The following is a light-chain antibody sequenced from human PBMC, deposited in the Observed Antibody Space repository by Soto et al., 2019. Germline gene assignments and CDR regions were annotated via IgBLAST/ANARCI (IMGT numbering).Light chain of an antibody. CDR3: CSYVGRNTYV. CDR2: DVS. CDR1: TSDVGAYNY. Sequence: QSALTQPASVSGSPGQSITISCTGTTSDVGAYNYVSWYQQHPGNAPKLIIFDVSKRPSGVPNRFSGSKSGNTASLTISGLRAEDEADYYCCSYVGRNTYVFGTGTKLTVL. J-gene: IGLJ1*01. V-gene: IGLV2-14*03.